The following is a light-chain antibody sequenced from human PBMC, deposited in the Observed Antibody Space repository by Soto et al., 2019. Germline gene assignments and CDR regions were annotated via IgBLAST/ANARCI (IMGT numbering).Light chain of an antibody. V-gene: IGKV1-33*01. Sequence: IQMTQSPSSLSASVGDRVTITCQASEDISEYLNWYQQKPGKAPKLLIFDASKLETGVPSRFSGGGSGTIFTITISSLQPEDFATYYCHQYDTFPFTFGPGTKVDFK. CDR2: DAS. CDR3: HQYDTFPFT. J-gene: IGKJ3*01. CDR1: EDISEY.